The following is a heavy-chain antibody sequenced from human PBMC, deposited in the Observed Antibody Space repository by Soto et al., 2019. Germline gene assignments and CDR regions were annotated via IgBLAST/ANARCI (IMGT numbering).Heavy chain of an antibody. Sequence: SLRLSCATSGFAFCNYAVSWVRQAPGKGLEWVSAISHTAGTTYYADSVKGRFTISRDNSKNTLYLQMNNLRPDDTAVYYCVSYIQWRGFDVWG. CDR2: ISHTAGTT. D-gene: IGHD5-12*01. CDR1: GFAFCNYA. J-gene: IGHJ2*01. V-gene: IGHV3-23*01. CDR3: VSYIQWRGFDV.